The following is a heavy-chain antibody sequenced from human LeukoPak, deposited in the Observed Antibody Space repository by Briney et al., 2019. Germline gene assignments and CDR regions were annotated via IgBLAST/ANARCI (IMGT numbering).Heavy chain of an antibody. CDR2: INTYNGNP. V-gene: IGHV7-4-1*02. D-gene: IGHD3-3*01. Sequence: ASVKVSCKASGYTFSSYAMNWVRQAPGQGLEFMGWINTYNGNPTYAQAFTGRFVFSLDTSVSTAYLQISSLKAEDTAVYYCARPRITIFGGYYYYMDVWGKGTTVTVSS. CDR1: GYTFSSYA. J-gene: IGHJ6*03. CDR3: ARPRITIFGGYYYYMDV.